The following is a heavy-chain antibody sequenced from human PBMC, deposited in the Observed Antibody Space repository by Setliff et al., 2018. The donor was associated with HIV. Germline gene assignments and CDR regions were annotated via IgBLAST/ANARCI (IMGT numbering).Heavy chain of an antibody. CDR3: VRSSGWSQYYFDY. Sequence: SETLSLTCTVSGDSIISGDYYWSWIRQSPGKGLEWIGHIHYKGNIDYNASLKSRLVISSDTSKNQFSLNLSSVIAADTAMYYCVRSSGWSQYYFDYWGQGTLVTVSS. CDR1: GDSIISGDYY. V-gene: IGHV4-30-4*08. J-gene: IGHJ4*02. D-gene: IGHD6-19*01. CDR2: IHYKGNI.